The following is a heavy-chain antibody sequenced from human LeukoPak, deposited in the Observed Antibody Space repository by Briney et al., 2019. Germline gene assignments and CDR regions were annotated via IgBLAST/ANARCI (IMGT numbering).Heavy chain of an antibody. CDR2: IKQDGSDK. CDR1: GFSFSAYW. CDR3: ARDTKDY. Sequence: PGESLRLSCAASGFSFSAYWMHWVRQAPGKGLEWVANIKQDGSDKYYVDSVKGRFTTSRDNAENSLYLQMNSLGAEDTAVYYCARDTKDYWGQGTLVTVSS. D-gene: IGHD2-8*01. V-gene: IGHV3-7*01. J-gene: IGHJ4*02.